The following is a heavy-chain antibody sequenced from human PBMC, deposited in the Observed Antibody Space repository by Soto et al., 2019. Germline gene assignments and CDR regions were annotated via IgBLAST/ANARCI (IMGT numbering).Heavy chain of an antibody. J-gene: IGHJ4*02. Sequence: GSLRLSCAASGFTFTRYSMNWVRQAPGKGLEWVSSISSTTNYIYCGDSMKGRFTISRDNAKNSLYLEMNSLRAEDTAVYCCARESEDLTSNFDYWGQGTLVTVSS. V-gene: IGHV3-21*06. CDR1: GFTFTRYS. CDR3: ARESEDLTSNFDY. CDR2: ISSTTNYI.